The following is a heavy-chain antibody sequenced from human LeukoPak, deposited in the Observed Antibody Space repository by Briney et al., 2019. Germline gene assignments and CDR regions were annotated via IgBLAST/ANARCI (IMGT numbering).Heavy chain of an antibody. J-gene: IGHJ6*03. V-gene: IGHV4-39*07. CDR1: GGSISSSSYY. Sequence: PSETLSLTCTVSGGSISSSSYYWGWIRQPPGKGLEWIGSIYYSGSTYYNPSLKSRVTISVDTSKNQFSLKLSSVTAADTAVYYCARAQDGYRNYYSYYMDVWGKGTTVTVSS. CDR2: IYYSGST. D-gene: IGHD5-24*01. CDR3: ARAQDGYRNYYSYYMDV.